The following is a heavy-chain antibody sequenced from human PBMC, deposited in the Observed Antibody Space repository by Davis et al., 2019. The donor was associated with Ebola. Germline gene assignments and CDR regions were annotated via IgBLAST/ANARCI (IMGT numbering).Heavy chain of an antibody. CDR2: INPNSGGT. V-gene: IGHV1-2*06. D-gene: IGHD5-12*01. CDR3: ARWDSGYDHGGV. CDR1: GYTFTGYY. J-gene: IGHJ4*02. Sequence: ASVKVSCKASGYTFTGYYMHWVRQAPGQGLEWMGRINPNSGGTNYAQKFQGRVTMTRDTSISTAYMELSRLRSDDTAVYYCARWDSGYDHGGVWGQGTLVTVSS.